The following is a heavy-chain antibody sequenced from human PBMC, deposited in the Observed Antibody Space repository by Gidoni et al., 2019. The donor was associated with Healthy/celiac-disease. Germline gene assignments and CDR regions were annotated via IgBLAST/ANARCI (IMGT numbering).Heavy chain of an antibody. CDR3: AREPRTEFDP. Sequence: GLCWVSYISSSSSTIYYADSVKGRFTISRDNAKNSLYLQMNSLRAEDTAVYYCAREPRTEFDPWGQGTLVTVSS. D-gene: IGHD1-1*01. J-gene: IGHJ5*02. V-gene: IGHV3-48*01. CDR2: ISSSSSTI.